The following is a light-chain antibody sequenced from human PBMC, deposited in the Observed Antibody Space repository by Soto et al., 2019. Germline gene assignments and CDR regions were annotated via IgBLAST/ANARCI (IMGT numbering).Light chain of an antibody. Sequence: QSVLTQPPSASGTPGQRVTISCSGSSSNIGSNYVYWYQQIPGTAPKLLISRHNQRPSGVPDRFSGSKSGTSASLAISGLRSEDEADYYCAAWDDSLSVVFGGGTKLTVL. J-gene: IGLJ2*01. CDR2: RHN. V-gene: IGLV1-47*01. CDR1: SSNIGSNY. CDR3: AAWDDSLSVV.